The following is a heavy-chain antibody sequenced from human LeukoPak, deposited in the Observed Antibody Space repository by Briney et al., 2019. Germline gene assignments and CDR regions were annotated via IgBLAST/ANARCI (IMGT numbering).Heavy chain of an antibody. Sequence: SGPTLVNPTQTLTLTCTFSGFSLSTSGVGVGWIRQPPGKALEWVALIYWGDDKRYSPSLKSRLTITKDTSKNQVVLTMTNIDPVDTATYYCAHRNLMTVAGIGYSFNSWGQGALVTVSS. CDR1: GFSLSTSGVG. D-gene: IGHD6-19*01. J-gene: IGHJ4*02. CDR2: IYWGDDK. V-gene: IGHV2-5*02. CDR3: AHRNLMTVAGIGYSFNS.